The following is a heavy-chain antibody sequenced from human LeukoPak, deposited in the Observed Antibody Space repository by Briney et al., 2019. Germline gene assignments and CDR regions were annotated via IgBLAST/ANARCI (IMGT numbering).Heavy chain of an antibody. Sequence: SVKVSCKASGDIFNSYSISWVRQAPGQGLEWMGVIIPMFGSTNYAQKFQGRVTITTDHSTSTAYMELSSLSSEDTAVYYCARVGRGRGSLPNTNYYMDVWGKGTTVTVSS. D-gene: IGHD1-26*01. CDR1: GDIFNSYS. CDR3: ARVGRGRGSLPNTNYYMDV. V-gene: IGHV1-69*05. CDR2: IIPMFGST. J-gene: IGHJ6*03.